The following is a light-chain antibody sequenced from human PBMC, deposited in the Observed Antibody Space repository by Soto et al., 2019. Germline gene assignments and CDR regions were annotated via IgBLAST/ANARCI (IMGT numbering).Light chain of an antibody. CDR3: QQYSTSPPMYT. CDR2: AAS. J-gene: IGKJ2*01. Sequence: EIVLTRSPGTLSLSLGERATLSCRSSQSVISSYFAWYQQKPGQAPRLLIYAASTRATGIPDRFSGSGSGTDFTLTISRLEPEDFAAYYCQQYSTSPPMYTFGQGTKVEIK. CDR1: QSVISSY. V-gene: IGKV3-20*01.